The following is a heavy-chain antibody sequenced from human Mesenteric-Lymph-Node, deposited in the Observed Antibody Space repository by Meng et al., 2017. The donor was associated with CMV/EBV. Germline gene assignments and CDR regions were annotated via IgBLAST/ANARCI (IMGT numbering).Heavy chain of an antibody. CDR1: GFTFSNYA. CDR2: ISGSAGAT. J-gene: IGHJ6*02. V-gene: IGHV3-23*01. Sequence: GESLKISCAASGFTFSNYAMTWVRQPPGKGLEWVSAISGSAGATYYADSVKGRFTISRDNAKNSLYLQMNSLRAEDTAVYYCARDSVVQDYGMDVWGQGTTVTVSS. D-gene: IGHD2-2*01. CDR3: ARDSVVQDYGMDV.